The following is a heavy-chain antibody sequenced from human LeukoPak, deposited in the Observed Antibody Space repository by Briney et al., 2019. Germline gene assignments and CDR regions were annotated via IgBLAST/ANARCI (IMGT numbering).Heavy chain of an antibody. CDR3: ATGVVGGTTEHFDY. D-gene: IGHD1-26*01. CDR1: GYTFTNYH. V-gene: IGHV1-18*01. CDR2: ISTYNGDT. Sequence: ASVKVSCKASGYTFTNYHITWVRQAPGQGLEWMGWISTYNGDTNYAQKLQGRVTMTTDTSTSTAYMELRSLRSDDTAMYYCATGVVGGTTEHFDYWGQGTLVTVSS. J-gene: IGHJ4*02.